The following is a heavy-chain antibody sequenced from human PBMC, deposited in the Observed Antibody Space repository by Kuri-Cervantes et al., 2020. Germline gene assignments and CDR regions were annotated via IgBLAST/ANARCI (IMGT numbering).Heavy chain of an antibody. D-gene: IGHD6-13*01. J-gene: IGHJ6*02. CDR3: ARDRQLVRYYYYYGMDV. Sequence: SAKVSCKASGDAFTSYGISWVRQAPGQGLEWMGGIIPIFATANYAQKFQGRVTITADKSTSTAYMELSSLRSEDTAVYYCARDRQLVRYYYYYGMDVWGQGTTVTVSS. V-gene: IGHV1-69*06. CDR2: IIPIFATA. CDR1: GDAFTSYG.